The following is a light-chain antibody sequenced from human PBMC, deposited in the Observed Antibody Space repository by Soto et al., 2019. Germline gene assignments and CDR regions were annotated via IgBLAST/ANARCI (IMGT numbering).Light chain of an antibody. CDR1: QSISTW. Sequence: DIQMAQSPSTLSASVGDSVTITCRASQSISTWLAWYQQKPGKAPKLLIYDASSLEGGVPSRFSGSGSGTEFTLTISGLQPDDFATYYCQQYNSYPLTFGGGTKVDIK. J-gene: IGKJ4*01. V-gene: IGKV1-5*01. CDR2: DAS. CDR3: QQYNSYPLT.